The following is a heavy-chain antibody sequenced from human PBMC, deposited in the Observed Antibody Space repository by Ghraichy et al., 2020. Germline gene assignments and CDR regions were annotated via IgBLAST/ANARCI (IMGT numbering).Heavy chain of an antibody. CDR1: GFTFSGSA. D-gene: IGHD4-11*01. V-gene: IGHV3-73*01. Sequence: GGSLRLSCAASGFTFSGSAMHWVRQASGKGLEWVGRIRSKANSYATAYAASVKGRFTISRDDSKNTAYLQMNSLKTEDTAVYYCTRHGKDLYTVTGQYYYYGMDVWGQGTTVTVSS. CDR3: TRHGKDLYTVTGQYYYYGMDV. J-gene: IGHJ6*02. CDR2: IRSKANSYAT.